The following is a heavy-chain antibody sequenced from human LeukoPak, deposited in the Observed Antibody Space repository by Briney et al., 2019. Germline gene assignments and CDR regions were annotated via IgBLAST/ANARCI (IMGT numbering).Heavy chain of an antibody. Sequence: GGTLRLSCAASGFTVSSNYMSWVRQAPGKGLEWVSVIYSGGSTYYADSVKGRFTISRDNSKNTLYLQMNSLRAEDTAVYYCARHGSITMVRGRLRYYYMDVWGKGTTVTISS. CDR1: GFTVSSNY. CDR2: IYSGGST. D-gene: IGHD3-10*01. V-gene: IGHV3-53*01. J-gene: IGHJ6*03. CDR3: ARHGSITMVRGRLRYYYMDV.